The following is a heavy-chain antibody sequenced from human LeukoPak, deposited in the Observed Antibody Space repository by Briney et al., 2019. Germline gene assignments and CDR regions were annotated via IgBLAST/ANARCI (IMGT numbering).Heavy chain of an antibody. D-gene: IGHD1-26*01. J-gene: IGHJ4*02. V-gene: IGHV3-9*01. CDR3: AKDRQWELRGDYFDY. Sequence: GGSLRLSCAASGFTFDDYAMHWVRQAPGKGLEWVSGISWNRGSIGYAGSVKGRFTISRDNAKNSLYLQMNSLRAEDTALYYCAKDRQWELRGDYFDYWGQGTLVTVSS. CDR2: ISWNRGSI. CDR1: GFTFDDYA.